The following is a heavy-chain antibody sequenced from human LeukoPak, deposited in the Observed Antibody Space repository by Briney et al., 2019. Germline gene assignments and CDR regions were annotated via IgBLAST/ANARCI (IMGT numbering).Heavy chain of an antibody. CDR2: ISGSGGST. D-gene: IGHD2-15*01. Sequence: GGSLRLSCAASGFTFSSYAMSWVRQAPGKGLEWVSAISGSGGSTYYADSVKGRFTISRDNSKNTLYLQMNRLRAEGTAVYYCATIVVVVAADPFDYWGQGTLVTVSS. CDR3: ATIVVVVAADPFDY. V-gene: IGHV3-23*01. J-gene: IGHJ4*02. CDR1: GFTFSSYA.